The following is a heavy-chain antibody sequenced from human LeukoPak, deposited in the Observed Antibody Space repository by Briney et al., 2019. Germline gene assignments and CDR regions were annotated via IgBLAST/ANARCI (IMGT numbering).Heavy chain of an antibody. J-gene: IGHJ5*02. CDR1: GFTFSSYW. Sequence: GGSLRLSCAASGFTFSSYWMHWVRQAPGKGLVWVSRINSDGSSTSYADSVKGRFTISRDNAKNTLYLQMNSLRAEDTAVYYCASDGGSYLNWFDPWGQGTLVTVSS. CDR2: INSDGSST. CDR3: ASDGGSYLNWFDP. V-gene: IGHV3-74*01. D-gene: IGHD1-26*01.